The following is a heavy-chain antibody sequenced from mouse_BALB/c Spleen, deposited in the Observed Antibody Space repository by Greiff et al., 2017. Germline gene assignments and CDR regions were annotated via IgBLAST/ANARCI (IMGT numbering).Heavy chain of an antibody. Sequence: EVQLQQSGPELVKPGASVKVSCKASGYAFTSYNMYWVKQSHGKSLEWIGYIDPYNGGTSYNQKFKGKATLTVDKSSSTAYMHLNSLTSEDSAVYYCARRRQLGLRNFYYAMDYWGQGTSVTVSS. CDR1: GYAFTSYN. V-gene: IGHV1S135*01. CDR2: IDPYNGGT. D-gene: IGHD3-2*01. J-gene: IGHJ4*01. CDR3: ARRRQLGLRNFYYAMDY.